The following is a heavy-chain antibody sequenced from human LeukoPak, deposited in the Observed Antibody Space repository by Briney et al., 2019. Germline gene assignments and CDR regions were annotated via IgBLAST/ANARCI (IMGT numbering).Heavy chain of an antibody. V-gene: IGHV1-18*01. J-gene: IGHJ4*02. CDR2: ISAYNGNT. CDR3: ARTEDRGVDGYNRGFDY. CDR1: GYTFTSYG. Sequence: ASVKVSCKASGYTFTSYGISWVRQAPGQGLEWMGWISAYNGNTNYAQKLQGRVTMTTDTSTSTAYMELRSLRSDDTAVYYCARTEDRGVDGYNRGFDYWGQGTLVTVSS. D-gene: IGHD5-24*01.